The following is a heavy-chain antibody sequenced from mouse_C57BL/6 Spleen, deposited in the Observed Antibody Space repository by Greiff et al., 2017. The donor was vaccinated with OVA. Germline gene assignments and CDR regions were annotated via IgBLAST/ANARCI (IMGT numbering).Heavy chain of an antibody. Sequence: EVQLQQSGPELVKPGASVKISCKASGYTFTDYYMNWVKQSHGKSLEWIGDINPNNGGTSYNQKFKGKATLTVDKSSSTAYMELRSLTSEDSAVYYCASRDGYADYWGQGTTLTVSS. V-gene: IGHV1-26*01. CDR2: INPNNGGT. D-gene: IGHD2-2*01. J-gene: IGHJ2*01. CDR3: ASRDGYADY. CDR1: GYTFTDYY.